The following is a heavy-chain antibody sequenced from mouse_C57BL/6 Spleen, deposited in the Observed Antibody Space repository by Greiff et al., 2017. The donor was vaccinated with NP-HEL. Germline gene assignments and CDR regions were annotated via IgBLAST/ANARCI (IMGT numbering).Heavy chain of an antibody. Sequence: QVQLKQSGAELVKPGASVKISCKASGYAFSSYWMNWVKQRPGKGLEWIGQIYPGDGDTNYNGKFKGKATLTADKSSSTAYMQLSSLTSADSAVYFCARRDYGSRPFAYWGQGTLVTVSA. CDR3: ARRDYGSRPFAY. CDR1: GYAFSSYW. D-gene: IGHD1-1*01. V-gene: IGHV1-80*01. CDR2: IYPGDGDT. J-gene: IGHJ3*01.